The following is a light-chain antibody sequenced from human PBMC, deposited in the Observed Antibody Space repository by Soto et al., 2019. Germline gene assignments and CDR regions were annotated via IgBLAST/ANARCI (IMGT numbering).Light chain of an antibody. CDR1: QSVSSY. CDR2: DAS. Sequence: EIVLTQSPATLSLSPGERATLSCRASQSVSSYLAWYQQKPGQAPRLLIYDASNRATGIPARFSGSGSGTDFTLTISSLEPEDFAVYYCQQRSNFTFGQGTRLAIK. V-gene: IGKV3-11*01. J-gene: IGKJ5*01. CDR3: QQRSNFT.